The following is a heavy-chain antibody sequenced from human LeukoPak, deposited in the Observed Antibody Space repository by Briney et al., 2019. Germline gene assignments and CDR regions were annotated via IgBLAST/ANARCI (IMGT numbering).Heavy chain of an antibody. J-gene: IGHJ5*02. Sequence: PSETLSLTCAVYGGSFSGYYWSWIRQPPGKGLEWIGEINHSGSTNYNPSLTSRVTISVDTSKNQFSLKLSSVTAADTAVYYCARYHLRGSGCYTNINWFDPWGQGTLVTVSS. D-gene: IGHD3-3*01. CDR1: GGSFSGYY. CDR2: INHSGST. V-gene: IGHV4-34*01. CDR3: ARYHLRGSGCYTNINWFDP.